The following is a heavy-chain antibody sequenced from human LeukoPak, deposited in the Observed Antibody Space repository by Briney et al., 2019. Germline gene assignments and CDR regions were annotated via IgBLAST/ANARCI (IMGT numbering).Heavy chain of an antibody. Sequence: SETLSLTCSVSSYSISSGYYWGWIRQPPGKGLEWIGSIFHSGSTYYNPSLKSRVTISVDTSKNQFSLKMTSVTAADTAVYYCARYGDYVDYWGQGSLVTVSS. CDR2: IFHSGST. CDR1: SYSISSGYY. CDR3: ARYGDYVDY. D-gene: IGHD4-17*01. V-gene: IGHV4-38-2*02. J-gene: IGHJ4*02.